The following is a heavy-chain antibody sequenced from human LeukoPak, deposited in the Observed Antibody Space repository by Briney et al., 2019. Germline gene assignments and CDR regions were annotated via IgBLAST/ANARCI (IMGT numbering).Heavy chain of an antibody. Sequence: PSETLSLTCAVYGGSFSGYYWSWIRQPPGKGLEWIGEINHSGSTNYNPSLKSRVTISVDTSKNQFSLKLSSVTAADTAVYCCARGRGDYDYWGQGTLVTVSS. J-gene: IGHJ4*02. CDR1: GGSFSGYY. V-gene: IGHV4-34*01. CDR2: INHSGST. CDR3: ARGRGDYDY. D-gene: IGHD4-17*01.